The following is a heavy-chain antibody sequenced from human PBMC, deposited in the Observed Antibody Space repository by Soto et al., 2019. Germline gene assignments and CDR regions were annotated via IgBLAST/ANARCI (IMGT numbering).Heavy chain of an antibody. CDR1: GGSISSSSYY. J-gene: IGHJ5*02. V-gene: IGHV4-39*02. CDR2: IYYSGNT. CDR3: AREQAGGPGDA. Sequence: PSETLSLTCTVSGGSISSSSYYWAWIRQPPGKGLEWIGNIYYSGNTYYSPSLKSRVTFSVDRSKNQFSLKLSSVTAADTAVYYCAREQAGGPGDAWGQGTLVTVSS. D-gene: IGHD3-16*01.